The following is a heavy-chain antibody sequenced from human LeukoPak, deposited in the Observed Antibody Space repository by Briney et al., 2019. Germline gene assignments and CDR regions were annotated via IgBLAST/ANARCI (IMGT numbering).Heavy chain of an antibody. CDR2: IYYSGIT. Sequence: SETLSLTCTVSGGSISSSSYYWGWIRQPPGKGLEWIGTIYYSGITYYNPSLKSRVTISVDTSKNQFSLKLSSVTAADTAVYYCARGIYWFDPWGQGTLVTVSS. CDR1: GGSISSSSYY. V-gene: IGHV4-39*01. D-gene: IGHD6-13*01. CDR3: ARGIYWFDP. J-gene: IGHJ5*02.